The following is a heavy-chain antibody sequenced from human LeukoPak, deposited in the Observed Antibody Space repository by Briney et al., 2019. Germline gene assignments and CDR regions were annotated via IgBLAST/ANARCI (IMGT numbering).Heavy chain of an antibody. CDR3: VTRDGYNRDY. V-gene: IGHV1-2*02. D-gene: IGHD5-24*01. CDR1: GYTFTSYY. J-gene: IGHJ4*02. Sequence: ASVKVSCKASGYTFTSYYMHWVRQAPGQGLEWMGWINPYSGGTKYAQRFQGRVTMTRDTSISTAYMELSRLRSDDTAMFYCVTRDGYNRDYWGREPWSPSPQ. CDR2: INPYSGGT.